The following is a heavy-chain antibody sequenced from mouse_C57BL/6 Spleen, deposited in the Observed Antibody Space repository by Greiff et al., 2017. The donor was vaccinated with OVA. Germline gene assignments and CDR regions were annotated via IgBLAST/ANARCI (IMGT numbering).Heavy chain of an antibody. V-gene: IGHV1-80*01. J-gene: IGHJ1*03. D-gene: IGHD1-1*01. Sequence: VQLVESGAELVKPGASVKISCKASGYAFSSYWMNWVKQRPGKGLEWIGQIYPGDGDTNYNGKFKGKATLTADKSSSTAYMQLSSLTSEDSAVYFCARLGGSSYGYFDVWGTGTTVTVSS. CDR1: GYAFSSYW. CDR3: ARLGGSSYGYFDV. CDR2: IYPGDGDT.